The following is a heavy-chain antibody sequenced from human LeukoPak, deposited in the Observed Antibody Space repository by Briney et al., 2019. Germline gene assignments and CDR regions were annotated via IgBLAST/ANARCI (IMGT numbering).Heavy chain of an antibody. CDR3: ARIPDVSGWPFDY. CDR1: DGSINSDF. J-gene: IGHJ4*02. Sequence: SETLSLTCTASDGSINSDFWTWIRQPPGKGLEWIGYIRYSVRTSYNPSLKSRVTISIDTSKNLFSLKLRSVTTADTAIYYCARIPDVSGWPFDYWGQGTLVTVSS. CDR2: IRYSVRT. V-gene: IGHV4-59*01. D-gene: IGHD6-19*01.